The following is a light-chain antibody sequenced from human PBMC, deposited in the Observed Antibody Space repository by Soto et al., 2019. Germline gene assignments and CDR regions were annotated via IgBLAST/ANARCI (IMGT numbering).Light chain of an antibody. CDR3: QQYDNSPIT. CDR1: QSISSSF. J-gene: IGKJ5*01. V-gene: IGKV3-20*01. Sequence: EIVFTQSPGILSLSPGERSSLSCVAIQSISSSFLAWYQQKPGQAPRLLIYGAYSRATGIPDRFSRTGSEPDFTLTISSLEPEDFAVYYCQQYDNSPITFGQGTRLEIK. CDR2: GAY.